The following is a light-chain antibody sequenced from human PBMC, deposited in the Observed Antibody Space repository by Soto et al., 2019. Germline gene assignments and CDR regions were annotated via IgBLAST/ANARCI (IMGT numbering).Light chain of an antibody. Sequence: NFMLTQPHSVSESPGKTVTISCTRSSDSIGSTYVQWYQQRPGSVPTTVIYEDNQRPSGVPDRFSGSIDSSSNSAFLAISGMETEDESDYYCQTFESSNMAFGGGTKVTVL. CDR1: SDSIGSTY. V-gene: IGLV6-57*04. CDR3: QTFESSNMA. CDR2: EDN. J-gene: IGLJ2*01.